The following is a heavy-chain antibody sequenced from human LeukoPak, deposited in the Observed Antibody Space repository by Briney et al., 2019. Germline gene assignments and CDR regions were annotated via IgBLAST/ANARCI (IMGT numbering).Heavy chain of an antibody. CDR3: ARAKTYVDTADDY. CDR1: GFTFSDYY. J-gene: IGHJ4*02. Sequence: GGSLRLSCAASGFTFSDYYMSWIRQAPGKGLEWVSYISSSGSTIYYADSVKGRFTISRDNAKNSLYLQMNSLRAEDTAVYYCARAKTYVDTADDYWGQGTLVTVSS. D-gene: IGHD5-18*01. V-gene: IGHV3-11*04. CDR2: ISSSGSTI.